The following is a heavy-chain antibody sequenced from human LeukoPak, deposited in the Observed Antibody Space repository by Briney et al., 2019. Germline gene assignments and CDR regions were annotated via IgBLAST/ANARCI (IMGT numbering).Heavy chain of an antibody. J-gene: IGHJ5*02. V-gene: IGHV3-21*01. CDR2: ISSSSNYI. CDR1: GFTFTNYA. D-gene: IGHD6-19*01. Sequence: GGSLRLSCAASGFTFTNYAMSWVRQAPGKGLEWVSSISSSSNYIYYADSVKGRFTISRDNAKNSLYLQMNSLRAEDTAVYYCARDPSSGWYLKGWFDPWGQGTLVTVSS. CDR3: ARDPSSGWYLKGWFDP.